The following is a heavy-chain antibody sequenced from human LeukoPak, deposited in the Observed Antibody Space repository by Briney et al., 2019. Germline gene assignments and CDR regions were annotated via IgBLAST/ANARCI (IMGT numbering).Heavy chain of an antibody. CDR3: AKGDNYNLGWHFDL. J-gene: IGHJ2*01. CDR2: IKSDGSST. CDR1: GFTFSRYW. Sequence: PGGSLRLSCAASGFTFSRYWMHWVRQTPGKGLVWVSCIKSDGSSTSTADSAKGRFTISRDNAKNTVYLQINSLRAEDTAVYFCAKGDNYNLGWHFDLWGLGTLVTVSS. D-gene: IGHD5-24*01. V-gene: IGHV3-74*01.